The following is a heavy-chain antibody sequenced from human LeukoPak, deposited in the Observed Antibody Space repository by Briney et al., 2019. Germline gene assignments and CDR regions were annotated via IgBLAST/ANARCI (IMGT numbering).Heavy chain of an antibody. Sequence: GGSLRLPCAASGFTFSSYGMHWVRQAPGKGLEWVAFIRYDGSNKYYADSVKGRFTISRDNSKNTLYLQMNSLRAEDTAVYYCAKDQELLWFGEPMYYFDYWGQGTLVTVSS. CDR3: AKDQELLWFGEPMYYFDY. D-gene: IGHD3-10*01. CDR1: GFTFSSYG. V-gene: IGHV3-30*02. J-gene: IGHJ4*02. CDR2: IRYDGSNK.